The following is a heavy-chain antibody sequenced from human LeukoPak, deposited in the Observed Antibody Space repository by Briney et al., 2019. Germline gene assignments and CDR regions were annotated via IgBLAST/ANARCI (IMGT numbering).Heavy chain of an antibody. D-gene: IGHD6-6*01. CDR2: ISACSGNT. CDR3: ARGDRSSTLAFDI. CDR1: GYTFTSYG. Sequence: ASVKVSCKASGYTFTSYGITWVRQAPGQGLEWMGWISACSGNTNYAQKLQGRVTMTTDTSTSTVYMELRSLRSDDTAVYYCARGDRSSTLAFDIWGQGTMVTVSS. V-gene: IGHV1-18*01. J-gene: IGHJ3*02.